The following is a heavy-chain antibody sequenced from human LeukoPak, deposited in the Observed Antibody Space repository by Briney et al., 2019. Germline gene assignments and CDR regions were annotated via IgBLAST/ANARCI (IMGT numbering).Heavy chain of an antibody. Sequence: PSETLSLTCTVSGYSISSGYYWGWIRQPPGKGLEWIGSIYHSGSTYYNPSLKSRVTISVDTSKNQFSLKLSSVTAADTAVYYCASGTGYSRFDYWGQGTLVTVSS. CDR3: ASGTGYSRFDY. CDR1: GYSISSGYY. CDR2: IYHSGST. J-gene: IGHJ4*02. D-gene: IGHD3-9*01. V-gene: IGHV4-38-2*02.